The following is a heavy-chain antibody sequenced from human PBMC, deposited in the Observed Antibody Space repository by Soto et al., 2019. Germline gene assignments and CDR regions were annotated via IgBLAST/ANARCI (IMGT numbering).Heavy chain of an antibody. CDR1: GDSISSYY. V-gene: IGHV4-59*01. Sequence: QVQLQESGPGLVKPSETLSLTCAVSGDSISSYYCMWIRQPPGKGLESIGYLYYGRSANYNPSLKIRGTMSVDTSTNQCSLTLSSMTAADTAVYYCALRSMAVVPEYWGQGTLVTVSS. CDR2: LYYGRSA. J-gene: IGHJ4*02. D-gene: IGHD3-22*01. CDR3: ALRSMAVVPEY.